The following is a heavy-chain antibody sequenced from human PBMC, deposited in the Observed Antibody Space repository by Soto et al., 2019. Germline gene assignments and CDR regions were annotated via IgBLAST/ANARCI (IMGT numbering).Heavy chain of an antibody. CDR2: ISSSGSTI. CDR1: GFTFSDYY. Sequence: GGSLRLSCAASGFTFSDYYMSWIRQAPGKGLEWVSYISSSGSTIYYADSVKGRFTISRDNAKNSLYLQMNSLRAEDTAVYYCARDNVGSSGEYYYYYGMDVWGQGTTVTVSS. D-gene: IGHD3-10*01. CDR3: ARDNVGSSGEYYYYYGMDV. J-gene: IGHJ6*02. V-gene: IGHV3-11*01.